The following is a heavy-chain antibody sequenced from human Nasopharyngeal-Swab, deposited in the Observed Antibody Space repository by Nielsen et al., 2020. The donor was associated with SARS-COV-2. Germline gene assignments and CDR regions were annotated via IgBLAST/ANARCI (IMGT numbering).Heavy chain of an antibody. V-gene: IGHV1-46*01. CDR3: ARGGDPREVVAATDCFDP. Sequence: WVRQAPGQGLEWMGIINPDGGSARYSQNFQGRVTMTRDTSTSTVYMELSSLRSEDTAVYYCARGGDPREVVAATDCFDPWGQGTLVTVSS. CDR2: INPDGGSA. D-gene: IGHD2-15*01. J-gene: IGHJ5*02.